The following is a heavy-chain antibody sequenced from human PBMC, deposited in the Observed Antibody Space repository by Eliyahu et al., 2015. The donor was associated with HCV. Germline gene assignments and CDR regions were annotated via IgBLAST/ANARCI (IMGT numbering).Heavy chain of an antibody. CDR2: ISYDENNE. D-gene: IGHD1-26*01. V-gene: IGHV3-30*04. CDR1: GFTFSNHP. J-gene: IGHJ4*02. Sequence: QVQLVESGGGVVQPGGSLXLSCAAPGFTFSNHPMHWLRQAPGEGLEGVALISYDENNEYYXDSVKGRFTISRDNLKNMVYLQMNSLRAEDTAIYYCARGYTGSCIDKWGQGTLVTVSS. CDR3: ARGYTGSCIDK.